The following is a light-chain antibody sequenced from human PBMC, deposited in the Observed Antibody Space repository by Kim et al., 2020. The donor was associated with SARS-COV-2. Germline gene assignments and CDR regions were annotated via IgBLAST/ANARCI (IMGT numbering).Light chain of an antibody. CDR1: QSVSKY. CDR2: DAS. V-gene: IGKV3-11*01. CDR3: QQRGDWPLT. J-gene: IGKJ4*01. Sequence: PGERATLSCRASQSVSKYLIWYQQKPGQAPRLLIYDASNRATGIPARFSGSGSGTDFTLTISSLEPEDFAVYYCQQRGDWPLTFGGGTKVDI.